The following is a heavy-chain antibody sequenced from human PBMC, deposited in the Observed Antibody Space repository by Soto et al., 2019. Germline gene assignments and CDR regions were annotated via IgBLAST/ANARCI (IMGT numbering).Heavy chain of an antibody. V-gene: IGHV1-69*11. J-gene: IGHJ4*02. CDR3: AYSAHRSYFFDS. Sequence: QVQLVQSGAEVKKPGSSVKVSCRTSGGAFRGYAISWVRQAPGHGLEWLGGIIPLLGTPNYSQKFQGRVSLTADEMQLVALTSEDTAVYYCAYSAHRSYFFDSWGQGTLVTVSS. CDR2: IIPLLGTP. D-gene: IGHD4-4*01. CDR1: GGAFRGYA.